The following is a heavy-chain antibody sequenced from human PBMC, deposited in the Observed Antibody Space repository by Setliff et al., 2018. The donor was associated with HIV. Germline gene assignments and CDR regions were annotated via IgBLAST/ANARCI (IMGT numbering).Heavy chain of an antibody. CDR2: IYLSGNT. J-gene: IGHJ5*02. V-gene: IGHV4-39*07. CDR1: GGSISSSTAC. Sequence: SETLSLTCTVSGGSISSSTACWGWIRQPPGKGLEWIGSIYLSGNTYYNPSLTSRVTISLDTSKNQFSLRLNSVTAADTAVYYCARQEDNFWSGYPNWFDPWGQGTLVTVSS. D-gene: IGHD3-3*01. CDR3: ARQEDNFWSGYPNWFDP.